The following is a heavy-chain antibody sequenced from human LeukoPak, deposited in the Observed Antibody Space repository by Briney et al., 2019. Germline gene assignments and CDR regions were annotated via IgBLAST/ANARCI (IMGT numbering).Heavy chain of an antibody. V-gene: IGHV1-2*02. CDR2: INPNSGGT. CDR3: ASGLWQLVRGIDDY. Sequence: GSAVKVSCKASGYTLTGYCMHWVRQAPGPGLEGMGWINPNSGGTNYAQKFQGRVTMTRDTSISTAYMELSRLRSDGTAVYYCASGLWQLVRGIDDYWGQGTLVTVSS. J-gene: IGHJ4*02. D-gene: IGHD6-13*01. CDR1: GYTLTGYC.